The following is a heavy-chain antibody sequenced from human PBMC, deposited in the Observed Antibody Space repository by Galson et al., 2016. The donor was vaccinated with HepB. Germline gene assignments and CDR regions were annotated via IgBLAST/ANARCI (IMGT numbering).Heavy chain of an antibody. CDR2: MNPDTGVT. D-gene: IGHD4-17*01. CDR3: ATLYYVDLVFDH. CDR1: GYDFTEYY. Sequence: SVKVSCKASGYDFTEYYIHWVRQAPGKGLEWMGWMNPDTGVTKFEEEFRGRITMTSDTSISTAYMELSSLRGDDTARYYCATLYYVDLVFDHWGPGTLVPVSS. J-gene: IGHJ4*01. V-gene: IGHV1-2*02.